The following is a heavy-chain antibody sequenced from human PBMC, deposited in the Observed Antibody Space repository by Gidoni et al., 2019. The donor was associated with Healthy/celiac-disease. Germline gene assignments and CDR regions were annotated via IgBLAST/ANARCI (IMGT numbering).Heavy chain of an antibody. Sequence: QVQLVEAEGGVVEPGRSLRGCCAGSGCTFSGYGMHWVRQAPGKGLEWVAVIWYDGSKKYYADSVKGRFTISRDNSRNTLYLQMNSLRAEDTAVYYCARDLSGKWFDPWGQGTLVTVSS. J-gene: IGHJ5*02. CDR2: IWYDGSKK. CDR3: ARDLSGKWFDP. CDR1: GCTFSGYG. V-gene: IGHV3-33*08.